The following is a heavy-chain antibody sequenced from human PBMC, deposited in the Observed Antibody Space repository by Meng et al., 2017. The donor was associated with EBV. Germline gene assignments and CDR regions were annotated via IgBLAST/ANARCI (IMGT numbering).Heavy chain of an antibody. Sequence: VQLLHAGVYLVKPGGSLSLSCAAFGFIFSDSYMSWIRQTPGKGLEWISYISNSGTTIKYADSVKGRFTISRDNAKNSLYLQMNSLRADDTAVYYCARGSGRWTFDYWGQGTLVTVSS. CDR1: GFIFSDSY. D-gene: IGHD1-26*01. CDR3: ARGSGRWTFDY. J-gene: IGHJ4*02. V-gene: IGHV3-11*01. CDR2: ISNSGTTI.